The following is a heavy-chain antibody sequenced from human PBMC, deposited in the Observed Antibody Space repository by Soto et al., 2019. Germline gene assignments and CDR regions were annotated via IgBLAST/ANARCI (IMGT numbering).Heavy chain of an antibody. CDR2: IYYSENT. V-gene: IGHV4-39*01. J-gene: IGHJ4*02. CDR3: ATHPPYGPLDH. D-gene: IGHD4-17*01. Sequence: SETLSLTFTVSGGSISSSSNQWGWIRQPPGKGLEWIGNIYYSENTYYNPSLKSRVTISVDTSKNQFSLRLTSVTAADTAVYYCATHPPYGPLDHWGQGTLVTVSS. CDR1: GGSISSSSNQ.